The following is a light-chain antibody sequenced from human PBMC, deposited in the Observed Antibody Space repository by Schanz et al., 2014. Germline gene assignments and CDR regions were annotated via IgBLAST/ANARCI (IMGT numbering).Light chain of an antibody. J-gene: IGKJ4*01. V-gene: IGKV3D-20*01. CDR2: AAS. CDR1: QSVSSSY. CDR3: QQYRTSPSLT. Sequence: EIVLTQSPATLSVSPGERATLSCRASQSVSSSYLAWYQQKPGLAPRLLIDAASSRATGIPDRFSGSGSGTDFTLTISRLEPEDFAVYYCQQYRTSPSLTFGGGTKVEIK.